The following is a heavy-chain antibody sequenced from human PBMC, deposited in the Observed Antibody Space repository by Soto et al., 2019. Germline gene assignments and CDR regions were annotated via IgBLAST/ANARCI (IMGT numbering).Heavy chain of an antibody. Sequence: EVQLLESGGGLVQPGGSPRLSCAASGFTFSSYAMNWVRQAPGKGLEWVSVISGSGGSTYYADSVKGRFTISRDNSKNTLYLQMNSLRAEDTAVYYCAKRGSGSYYHYWGQGTLVTVSS. D-gene: IGHD1-26*01. CDR3: AKRGSGSYYHY. CDR1: GFTFSSYA. J-gene: IGHJ4*02. V-gene: IGHV3-23*01. CDR2: ISGSGGST.